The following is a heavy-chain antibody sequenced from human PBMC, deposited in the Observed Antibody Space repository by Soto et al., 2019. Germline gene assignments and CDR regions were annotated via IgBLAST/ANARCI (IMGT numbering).Heavy chain of an antibody. Sequence: QVHLVQSGAEAKKPGASVKVSCKGSGYTFTSYGITWVRQAPGQGLEWMGSISAHNGNTDYAQKRKGRVTVTRDTSTSTAYLELRSLRSDDTAVYYCARGGDGDYWGQGALVTVSS. CDR3: ARGGDGDY. V-gene: IGHV1-18*01. J-gene: IGHJ4*02. CDR2: ISAHNGNT. D-gene: IGHD3-16*01. CDR1: GYTFTSYG.